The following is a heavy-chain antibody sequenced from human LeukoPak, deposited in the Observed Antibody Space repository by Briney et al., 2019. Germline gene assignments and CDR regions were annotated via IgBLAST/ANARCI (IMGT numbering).Heavy chain of an antibody. D-gene: IGHD3-16*02. Sequence: SETLSLTCAVYGGSFSGYYWSWIRQPPGKGLEWIGYIYYSGSTYYNPSLKSRVTISVDTSKNQFSLKLSSVTAADTAVYYCARDHGWLSVDYWGQGTLVTVSS. CDR1: GGSFSGYY. CDR3: ARDHGWLSVDY. CDR2: IYYSGST. V-gene: IGHV4-30-4*08. J-gene: IGHJ4*02.